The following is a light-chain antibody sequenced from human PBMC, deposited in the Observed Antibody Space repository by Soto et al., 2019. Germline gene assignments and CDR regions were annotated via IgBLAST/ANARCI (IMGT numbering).Light chain of an antibody. CDR3: QQYNGYPLT. CDR2: DVS. CDR1: QTLRTW. V-gene: IGKV1-5*01. Sequence: DIQMTQSASTLSASVGDRVTITCRASQTLRTWLAWYQQKPGKAPKLLIYDVSILQSGVPSRFSGSGSGTDFTLTISSLQPVDFATYYCQQYNGYPLTFGGGTKVDFK. J-gene: IGKJ4*01.